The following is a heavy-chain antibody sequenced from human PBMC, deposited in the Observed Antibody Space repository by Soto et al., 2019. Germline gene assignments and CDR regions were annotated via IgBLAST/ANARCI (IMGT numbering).Heavy chain of an antibody. CDR1: GGSFSGYY. D-gene: IGHD6-19*01. CDR2: INHSGST. J-gene: IGHJ5*02. V-gene: IGHV4-34*01. Sequence: QVQLQQWGAGLLKPSETLSLTCAVYGGSFSGYYWSWIRQPPGKGLEWIGEINHSGSTNYNPSLKSRVTISVDTSKNQFSLKLSSVTAADTAVYYCARGRRSSGWYGNWFDPWGQGTLVTVSS. CDR3: ARGRRSSGWYGNWFDP.